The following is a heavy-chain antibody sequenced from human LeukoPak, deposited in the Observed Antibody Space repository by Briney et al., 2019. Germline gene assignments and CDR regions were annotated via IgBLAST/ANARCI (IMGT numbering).Heavy chain of an antibody. CDR2: ISWNSGSI. V-gene: IGHV3-9*01. CDR3: AKDTATGIAAAGFRDGMDV. Sequence: GESLRLSCAASGFTFDDYAMHWVRQAPGKGLEWVSGISWNSGSIGYADSVKGRFTISRDNAKNSLYLQMNSLRAENTALYYCAKDTATGIAAAGFRDGMDVWGQGTTVTVSS. CDR1: GFTFDDYA. J-gene: IGHJ6*02. D-gene: IGHD6-13*01.